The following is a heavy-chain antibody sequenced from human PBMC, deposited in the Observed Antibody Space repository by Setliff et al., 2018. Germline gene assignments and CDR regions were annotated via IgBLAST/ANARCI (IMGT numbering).Heavy chain of an antibody. Sequence: ASVKVSCKASGYTFTSYGISWVRQAPGQGLEWMGWISAYNGDTNYAQKLQGRVTVTTDTSTSTAYMELRSLRSDDTAVYYCAREGPLGLEDYYYYGMDVWGQGTTVTVS. CDR1: GYTFTSYG. J-gene: IGHJ6*02. CDR2: ISAYNGDT. V-gene: IGHV1-18*01. D-gene: IGHD3-16*01. CDR3: AREGPLGLEDYYYYGMDV.